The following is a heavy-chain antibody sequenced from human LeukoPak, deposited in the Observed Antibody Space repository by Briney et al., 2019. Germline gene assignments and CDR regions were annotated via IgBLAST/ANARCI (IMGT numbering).Heavy chain of an antibody. CDR1: GYTFTSYY. Sequence: ASVNVSCKASGYTFTSYYMHWVRQAPGQGLEWMGIINPSGGSTSYAQKFQGRVTMTRDTSTSTVYMELSSLRSEDTAVYYCARNGVYYDSSGYVFDYWGQGTLVTVSS. D-gene: IGHD3-22*01. CDR3: ARNGVYYDSSGYVFDY. V-gene: IGHV1-46*01. CDR2: INPSGGST. J-gene: IGHJ4*02.